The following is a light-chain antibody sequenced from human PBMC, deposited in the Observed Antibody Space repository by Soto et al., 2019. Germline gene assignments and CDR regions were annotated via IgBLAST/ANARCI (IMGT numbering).Light chain of an antibody. Sequence: IVLTQSPGTLSLSPWERVTLSCRASQSVSSSFLAWYQQKPGQAPRLLIYGASSRATGIPDRFSGSGSGTDFTLTINRLEPEDFALYYCQQYGSSPRTFGQGTKVDIK. V-gene: IGKV3-20*01. J-gene: IGKJ1*01. CDR1: QSVSSSF. CDR3: QQYGSSPRT. CDR2: GAS.